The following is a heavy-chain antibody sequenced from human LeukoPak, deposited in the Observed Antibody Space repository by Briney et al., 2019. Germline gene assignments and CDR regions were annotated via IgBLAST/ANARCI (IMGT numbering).Heavy chain of an antibody. CDR1: GGSISSYY. D-gene: IGHD3-22*01. V-gene: IGHV4-59*08. CDR2: IHSTGNT. Sequence: PSETLSLTCTVSGGSISSYYWSWIRQSPGKGLEWIAYIHSTGNTYYNPSLRSRVTMSVDTSTNQFSLKLSSVTAADTAVYYCARHRDSSGYKYAFDIWGQGTMVTVSS. CDR3: ARHRDSSGYKYAFDI. J-gene: IGHJ3*02.